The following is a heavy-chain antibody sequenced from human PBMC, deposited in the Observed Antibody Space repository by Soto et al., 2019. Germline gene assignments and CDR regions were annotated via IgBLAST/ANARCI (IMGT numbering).Heavy chain of an antibody. CDR1: GFTFSSYS. CDR3: ARDGEWLRSFDY. D-gene: IGHD5-12*01. J-gene: IGHJ4*02. CDR2: ISSSSSYI. Sequence: EVQLVESGGGLVKPRGSLRLSCAASGFTFSSYSMNWVRQAPGKGLEWVSSISSSSSYIYYADSVKGRFTISRDNAKNSLYLQMNSLRAEDTAVYYCARDGEWLRSFDYWGQGTLVTVSS. V-gene: IGHV3-21*01.